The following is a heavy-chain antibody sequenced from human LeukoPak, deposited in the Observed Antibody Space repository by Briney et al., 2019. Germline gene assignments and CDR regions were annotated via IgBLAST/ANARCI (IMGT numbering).Heavy chain of an antibody. D-gene: IGHD2-15*01. CDR2: IYYSGST. CDR1: GGSISSGDYY. CDR3: ARNDCSGGSCYCSY. Sequence: RPSQTLSLTCTVSGGSISSGDYYWRWIRQPPGKGLEWIGYIYYSGSTYYNPSLKSRVTISVDTSKNQFSLKLNSVTAADTAVYYCARNDCSGGSCYCSYWGQGTLVTVSS. V-gene: IGHV4-30-4*01. J-gene: IGHJ4*02.